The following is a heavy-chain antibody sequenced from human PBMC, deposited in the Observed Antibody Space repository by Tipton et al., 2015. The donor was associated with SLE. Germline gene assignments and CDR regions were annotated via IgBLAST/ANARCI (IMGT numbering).Heavy chain of an antibody. D-gene: IGHD1-26*01. CDR3: ARALEGVSDQGELGY. CDR2: IYYTGST. CDR1: GGSISSGDYY. J-gene: IGHJ4*02. Sequence: TLSLTCTVSGGSISSGDYYWSWIRQHPGKGLEWIGYIYYTGSTYYNPSLKSRVTISVDTPKNQFSLKLSSVTAADTAVYYCARALEGVSDQGELGYWGQGTLVTVSS. V-gene: IGHV4-31*03.